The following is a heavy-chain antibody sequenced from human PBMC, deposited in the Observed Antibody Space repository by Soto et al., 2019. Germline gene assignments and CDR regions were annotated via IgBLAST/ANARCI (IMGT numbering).Heavy chain of an antibody. CDR3: TTWLTAHFDY. CDR2: TSDRRTGNT. D-gene: IGHD2-21*02. CDR1: GFSFRRYT. J-gene: IGHJ4*02. V-gene: IGHV3-23*01. Sequence: GGSLSLSCAADGFSFRRYTLSWVRRATGKGVEWVATTSDRRTGNTRFSDSVRGPFTLARDYSRNILFLQMDRLRADDTVLYYCTTWLTAHFDYWGRGTQVTVSS.